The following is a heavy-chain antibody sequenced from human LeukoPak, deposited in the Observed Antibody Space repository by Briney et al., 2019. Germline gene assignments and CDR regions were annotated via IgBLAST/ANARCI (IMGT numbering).Heavy chain of an antibody. D-gene: IGHD3-9*01. CDR3: ARERKSSYDTLTGYYKSDAFDI. Sequence: ASVKVSCKAAGYSLITYGISWVRQAPGQGLEWMGWISAYNGNTNYAQKLQGRVTVTTDTSTNTAYMELRSLRSDDTAVYYCARERKSSYDTLTGYYKSDAFDIWGQGIMVTVSS. CDR1: GYSLITYG. CDR2: ISAYNGNT. V-gene: IGHV1-18*01. J-gene: IGHJ3*02.